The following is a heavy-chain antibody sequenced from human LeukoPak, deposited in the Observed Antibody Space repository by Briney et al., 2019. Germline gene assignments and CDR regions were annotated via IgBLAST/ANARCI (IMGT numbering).Heavy chain of an antibody. V-gene: IGHV3-48*01. CDR3: ARIPGVAVVAAPFDY. CDR2: ISSSSSTI. CDR1: GFTFSGYA. D-gene: IGHD2-15*01. J-gene: IGHJ4*02. Sequence: GGSLRLSCAASGFTFSGYAMNWVRQAPGKGLEWVSYISSSSSTIYYADSAKGRFTISRDNAKNSLYLQMNSLRAEDTAVYYCARIPGVAVVAAPFDYWGQGTLVTVSS.